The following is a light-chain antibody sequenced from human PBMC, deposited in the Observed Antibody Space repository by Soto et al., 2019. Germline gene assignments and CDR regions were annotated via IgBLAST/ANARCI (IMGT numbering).Light chain of an antibody. CDR3: TSYTSTSTPYV. J-gene: IGLJ1*01. Sequence: QSVLTQPASVSGSPLQSITISCAGTSSDFGRYTYVSWYQQHPGKAPKLIIYDVYNRPSGVSTRFSGSKSGNTASLTISGLQAEDEADYYCTSYTSTSTPYVFGGGTRVTVL. CDR1: SSDFGRYTY. CDR2: DVY. V-gene: IGLV2-14*01.